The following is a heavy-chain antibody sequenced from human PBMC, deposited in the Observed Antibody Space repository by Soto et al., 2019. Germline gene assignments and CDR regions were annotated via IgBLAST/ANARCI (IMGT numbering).Heavy chain of an antibody. J-gene: IGHJ4*02. CDR3: ARGSAILFYYFDY. V-gene: IGHV4-30-4*01. D-gene: IGHD6-13*01. Sequence: QVQLQESGPGLVKPSQTLSLTCNVSGGSISRGDYYWSWLRQPPGKGLEWIGYIYYRAMPYYNPSLKSRVTISVDTSKNQSSLNMTSVTAADTAVYYCARGSAILFYYFDYWGQGTPVTVSS. CDR1: GGSISRGDYY. CDR2: IYYRAMP.